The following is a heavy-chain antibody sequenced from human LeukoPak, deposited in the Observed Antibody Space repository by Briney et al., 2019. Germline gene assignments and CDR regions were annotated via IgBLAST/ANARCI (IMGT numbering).Heavy chain of an antibody. V-gene: IGHV4-4*02. J-gene: IGHJ4*02. CDR2: IYHSGST. Sequence: SETLSLTCAVSGGSISSSNWWSWVRQPPGKGLEWIGEIYHSGSTNYNPSLKSRVTISVDKSKNQFSLKLSSVTAADTAVYYCAREAETAVAANFDYWGQGTLVTVSS. CDR3: AREAETAVAANFDY. D-gene: IGHD6-19*01. CDR1: GGSISSSNW.